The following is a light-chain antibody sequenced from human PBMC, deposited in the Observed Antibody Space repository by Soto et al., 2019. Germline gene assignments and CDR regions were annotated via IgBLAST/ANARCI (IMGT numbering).Light chain of an antibody. V-gene: IGKV3-15*01. Sequence: IVMTQSPDTLSVSPGERATLSCRASQTIYNNVAWYQKRPGQAPRLLIYHTSSRATGIPARFSGSGSGTEFTLTISSLQSEDFAAYYCQQYNNWPSGTFGQGTKVDIK. CDR3: QQYNNWPSGT. J-gene: IGKJ1*01. CDR2: HTS. CDR1: QTIYNN.